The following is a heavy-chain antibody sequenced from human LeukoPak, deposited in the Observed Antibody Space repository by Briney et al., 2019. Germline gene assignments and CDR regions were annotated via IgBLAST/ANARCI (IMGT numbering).Heavy chain of an antibody. D-gene: IGHD1-26*01. CDR2: VYYSGST. Sequence: SETLSLTCTVSAGSISSSSYYWGWIRQPPGKRLEWIGNVYYSGSTYYNPSLKSRVTISVDTSKNQFSLKLCSVTAADTAVYYCARDLGGYAFDIWGQGTMVTVSS. CDR1: AGSISSSSYY. CDR3: ARDLGGYAFDI. V-gene: IGHV4-39*07. J-gene: IGHJ3*02.